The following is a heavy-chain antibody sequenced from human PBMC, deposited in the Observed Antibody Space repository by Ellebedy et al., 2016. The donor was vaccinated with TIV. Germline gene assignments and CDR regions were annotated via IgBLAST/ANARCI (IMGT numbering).Heavy chain of an antibody. D-gene: IGHD4-17*01. CDR2: IYQDGSDQ. Sequence: GGSLRLSCVASGFSFRSYWMSWVRQAPGKGLEWLANIYQDGSDQYYADSVKGRFTISRDNANKSLFLQMNSLRVDDTAVYYCARRGSYGDYAVQVNSWFDTWGQGTLVSVSS. CDR1: GFSFRSYW. V-gene: IGHV3-7*01. J-gene: IGHJ5*02. CDR3: ARRGSYGDYAVQVNSWFDT.